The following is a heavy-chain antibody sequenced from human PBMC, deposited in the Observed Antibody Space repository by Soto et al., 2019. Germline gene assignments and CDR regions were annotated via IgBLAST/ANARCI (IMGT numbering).Heavy chain of an antibody. CDR1: GYTFTSYY. D-gene: IGHD3-22*01. CDR2: INPSGGST. CDR3: ARAPFGYYDTIGNDAFDI. V-gene: IGHV1-46*01. Sequence: ASVQVSCEASGYTFTSYYMHWVRQAPGQGLEWMGIINPSGGSTSYAQKFQGRVTMTRDTSTSTVYMELSSLRSEDTAVYYCARAPFGYYDTIGNDAFDIWGQGTMVT. J-gene: IGHJ3*02.